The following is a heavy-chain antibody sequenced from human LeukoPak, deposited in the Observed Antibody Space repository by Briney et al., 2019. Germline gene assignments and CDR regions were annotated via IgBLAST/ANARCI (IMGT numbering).Heavy chain of an antibody. Sequence: GGSLRLSCAASGFTFSSYAMSWVRQAPGKGLEWVSAISDSGGSTYYADSVKGRFTISRDNSKNTLYLQMNSLRAEDTAVYYCAKVPMVRGVTDYGMDVWGQGTTVTVSS. D-gene: IGHD3-10*01. J-gene: IGHJ6*02. CDR2: ISDSGGST. CDR3: AKVPMVRGVTDYGMDV. CDR1: GFTFSSYA. V-gene: IGHV3-23*01.